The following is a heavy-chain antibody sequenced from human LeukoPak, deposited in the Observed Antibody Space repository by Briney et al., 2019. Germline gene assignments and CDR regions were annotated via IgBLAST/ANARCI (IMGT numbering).Heavy chain of an antibody. V-gene: IGHV4-34*01. CDR2: INHSGST. CDR3: ARGATSAFDI. J-gene: IGHJ3*02. CDR1: GGSFSGYY. Sequence: SKTLSLTCAVYGGSFSGYYWSWIRQPPGKGLEWIGEINHSGSTNYNPSLKSRVTISVDTSKNQFSLKLSSVTAADTAVYYCARGATSAFDIWGQGTMVTVSS. D-gene: IGHD2-2*01.